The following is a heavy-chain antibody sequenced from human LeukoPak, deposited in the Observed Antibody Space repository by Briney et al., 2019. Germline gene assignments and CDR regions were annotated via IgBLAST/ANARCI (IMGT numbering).Heavy chain of an antibody. CDR1: GDTFSRYS. J-gene: IGHJ4*03. D-gene: IGHD5-24*01. V-gene: IGHV1-69*16. Sequence: GASVKVSCKASGDTFSRYSISWVRQAPGQGLEWVGGIIPILGTANYPRKLQGRVTITTDESTRTAYMELSSLRSEDTAVYYCATQLDGYNFIFDYWGQGTTVTVSS. CDR2: IIPILGTA. CDR3: ATQLDGYNFIFDY.